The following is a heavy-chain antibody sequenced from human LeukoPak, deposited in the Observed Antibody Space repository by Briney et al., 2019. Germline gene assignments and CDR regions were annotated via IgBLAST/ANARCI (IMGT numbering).Heavy chain of an antibody. CDR2: INHSGST. CDR1: GGSFSGYY. D-gene: IGHD3-10*01. Sequence: SETLSLTCAVYGGSFSGYYWSWIRQPPGKGLEWIGEINHSGSTNHNPSLKSRVTISVDTSKNQFSLKLSSVTAADTAVYYCARGYYYGSGRPYYYYYGMDVWGKGTTVTVSS. CDR3: ARGYYYGSGRPYYYYYGMDV. V-gene: IGHV4-34*01. J-gene: IGHJ6*04.